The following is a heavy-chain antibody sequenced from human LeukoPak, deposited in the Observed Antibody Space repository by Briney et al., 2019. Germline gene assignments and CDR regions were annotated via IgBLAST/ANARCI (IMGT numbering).Heavy chain of an antibody. CDR1: GGSFSGYY. Sequence: SETLSLTCAVYGGSFSGYYWSWIHQPPGKGLEWIGEINRSGSTNYNPSLKSRVTISVDTSKNQFSLKLSSVTAADTAVYYCARVGSGIGTTSHAFDIWGQGTMVTVSS. D-gene: IGHD1-1*01. CDR3: ARVGSGIGTTSHAFDI. V-gene: IGHV4-34*01. J-gene: IGHJ3*02. CDR2: INRSGST.